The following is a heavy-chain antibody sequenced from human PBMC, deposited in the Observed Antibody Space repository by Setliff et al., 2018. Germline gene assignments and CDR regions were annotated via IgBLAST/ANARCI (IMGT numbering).Heavy chain of an antibody. J-gene: IGHJ6*03. V-gene: IGHV3-74*01. D-gene: IGHD1-1*01. CDR2: INSDESRA. CDR3: ARDREGDGNYYMDV. Sequence: GGSLRLSCAGSGFTFSKYWMHWVRQAPGKGLVWVSRINSDESRANYADSVKGRFTISRDNAENTVYLQMNNLRADDSAVYYCARDREGDGNYYMDVWGKGTTVTVSS. CDR1: GFTFSKYW.